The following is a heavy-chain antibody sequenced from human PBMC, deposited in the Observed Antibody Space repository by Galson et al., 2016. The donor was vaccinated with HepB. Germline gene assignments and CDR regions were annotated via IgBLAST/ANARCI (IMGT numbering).Heavy chain of an antibody. Sequence: SLRLSCATSGFTFGSVWMSWVRQAPGKGLEWVANIKPDGSERYYVDSLKGRFTISRDNSQNTVFLQMNSLRGEDTAVYYCAIVPVDREYDDWGQGTLVTVSS. D-gene: IGHD3-10*01. CDR2: IKPDGSER. V-gene: IGHV3-7*03. CDR3: AIVPVDREYDD. CDR1: GFTFGSVW. J-gene: IGHJ4*02.